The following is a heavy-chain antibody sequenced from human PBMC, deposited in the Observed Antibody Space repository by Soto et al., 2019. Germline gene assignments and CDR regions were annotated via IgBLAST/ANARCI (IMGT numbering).Heavy chain of an antibody. CDR1: GDSISSSDYY. J-gene: IGHJ2*01. V-gene: IGHV4-30-4*01. D-gene: IGHD3-3*01. CDR2: IYYSGST. CDR3: ARIVESDYTIDFDL. Sequence: QVQLQESGPGLVKPSQTLSLTCTVPGDSISSSDYYWSWIRQPPGKGLEWIGYIYYSGSTNYNPSLWSRVTISVDTSKNQFSLNLSSVTAADTAVYYCARIVESDYTIDFDLWGRGTLVTVSS.